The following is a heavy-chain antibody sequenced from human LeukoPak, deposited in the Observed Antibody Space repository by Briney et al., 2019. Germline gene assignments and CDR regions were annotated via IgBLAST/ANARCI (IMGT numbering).Heavy chain of an antibody. V-gene: IGHV4-39*01. D-gene: IGHD2-2*01. CDR1: GGSISSRGFF. CDR2: VYYSGST. Sequence: NPSETLPLTCTVSGGSISSRGFFWGWIRQPPGKGPEWIGSVYYSGSTYYNPSLKSRVTISVGTSKNHFSLKLSSVTAADTAVYYCARLSCSATSFPTLPYNHFDPWGQGTLVTVSS. CDR3: ARLSCSATSFPTLPYNHFDP. J-gene: IGHJ5*02.